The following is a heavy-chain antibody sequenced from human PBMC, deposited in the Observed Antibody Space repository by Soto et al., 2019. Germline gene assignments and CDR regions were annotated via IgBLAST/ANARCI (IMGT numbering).Heavy chain of an antibody. D-gene: IGHD6-13*01. V-gene: IGHV3-23*01. Sequence: GGSLRLSCAASGFTFSSYGMHWVRQAPGKGLEWVSGIGTSGDSTYYADSVKGRFTVSRDNSKSTRSLQMNSLRAEDTAVYYCAKEGQPGYWGQGALVTVSS. CDR3: AKEGQPGY. J-gene: IGHJ4*02. CDR2: IGTSGDST. CDR1: GFTFSSYG.